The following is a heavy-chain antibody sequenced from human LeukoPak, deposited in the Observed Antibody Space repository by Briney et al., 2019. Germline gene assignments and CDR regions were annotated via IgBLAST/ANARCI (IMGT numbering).Heavy chain of an antibody. CDR2: ISDGGSAT. CDR3: ARDLGSYYYDSSGYYYGY. V-gene: IGHV3-23*01. J-gene: IGHJ4*02. Sequence: GGSLRLSCAASGFIFSNYAMSWVRQAPGKGLEWVSSISDGGSATHYADSVKGRFTISRDNSKNTLYLQMNSLRAEDTAVYYCARDLGSYYYDSSGYYYGYWGQGTLVTVSS. D-gene: IGHD3-22*01. CDR1: GFIFSNYA.